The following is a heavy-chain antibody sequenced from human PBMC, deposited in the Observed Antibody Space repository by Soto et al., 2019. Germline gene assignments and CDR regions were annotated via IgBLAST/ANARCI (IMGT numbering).Heavy chain of an antibody. CDR1: GFNFENYA. D-gene: IGHD2-8*01. CDR2: ITWNSGMS. Sequence: EVQLVESGGGLVQPGGSLRLSCAASGFNFENYAMHWVRQAPGKGLEWVSGITWNSGMSGYADSVKGRFTISRDNAKNSLYLQMNSLRAEDTAVYYCAYGGLDAFDIWGQGTMVTVSS. V-gene: IGHV3-9*01. CDR3: AYGGLDAFDI. J-gene: IGHJ3*02.